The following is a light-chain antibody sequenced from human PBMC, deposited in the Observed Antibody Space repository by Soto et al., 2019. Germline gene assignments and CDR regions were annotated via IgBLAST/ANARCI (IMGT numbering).Light chain of an antibody. V-gene: IGKV3-20*01. CDR3: QQYGSSLIT. CDR2: GAS. J-gene: IGKJ5*01. CDR1: QSVGDY. Sequence: VVMTQSPATLSVSPGERASLSCRASQSVGDYLAWYQQKPGQAPRLLIYGASSRATGIPDRFSGSGSGTDFTLTISRLEPEDFAVYYCQQYGSSLITFGQGTRLEIK.